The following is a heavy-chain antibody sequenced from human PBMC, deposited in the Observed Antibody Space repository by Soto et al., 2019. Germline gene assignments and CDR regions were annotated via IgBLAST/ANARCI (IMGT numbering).Heavy chain of an antibody. V-gene: IGHV3-11*01. J-gene: IGHJ4*02. CDR2: ISSSGSTI. D-gene: IGHD4-17*01. CDR3: AREPDYGDYYFDY. Sequence: PGGSLRVSCAASVFTFSDYYMSWIRQAPGKGLEWVSYISSSGSTIYYADSVKGRFTISRDNAKNSLYLQMNSLRAEDTAVYYCAREPDYGDYYFDYWGQGTLVTVSS. CDR1: VFTFSDYY.